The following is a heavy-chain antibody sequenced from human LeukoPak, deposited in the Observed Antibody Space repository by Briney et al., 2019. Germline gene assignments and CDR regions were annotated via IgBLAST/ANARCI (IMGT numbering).Heavy chain of an antibody. Sequence: SETLSLTCAVYGGSFSGYYWSWIRQPPGKGLEWIGEINHSGSTNYNPPLKSRVTISVDTSKNQFSLKLSSVTAADTAVYYCARRIAAAGPAEYFQHWGQGTLVTVSS. D-gene: IGHD6-13*01. V-gene: IGHV4-34*01. CDR3: ARRIAAAGPAEYFQH. CDR1: GGSFSGYY. J-gene: IGHJ1*01. CDR2: INHSGST.